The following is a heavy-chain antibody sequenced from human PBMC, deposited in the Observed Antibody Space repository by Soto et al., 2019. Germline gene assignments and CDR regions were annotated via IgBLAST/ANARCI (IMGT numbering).Heavy chain of an antibody. CDR2: IYHSGST. CDR3: ARVKQWLVPIDY. V-gene: IGHV4-38-2*01. Sequence: SLTCAVSGYSISSGYYWGWIRQPPGKGLEWIGSIYHSGSTYYNPSLKSRVTISVDTSKNQFSLKLSSVTAADTAVYYCARVKQWLVPIDYWGQGTLVTVSS. CDR1: GYSISSGYY. J-gene: IGHJ4*02. D-gene: IGHD6-19*01.